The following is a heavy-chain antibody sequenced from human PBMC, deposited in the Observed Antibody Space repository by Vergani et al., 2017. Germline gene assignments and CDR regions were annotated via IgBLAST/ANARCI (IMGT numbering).Heavy chain of an antibody. CDR2: IWYDGSNK. J-gene: IGHJ2*01. CDR1: GFTFSSYG. CDR3: AKDSQLWSQYWYFDL. D-gene: IGHD5-18*01. Sequence: QVQLVQSGAEVKKPGSSVKVSCKASGFTFSSYGMHWVRQAPGKGLEWVAVIWYDGSNKYYADSVKGRFTISRDNSKNTLYLQMNSLRAEDTAVYYCAKDSQLWSQYWYFDLWGRGTLVTVSS. V-gene: IGHV3-33*06.